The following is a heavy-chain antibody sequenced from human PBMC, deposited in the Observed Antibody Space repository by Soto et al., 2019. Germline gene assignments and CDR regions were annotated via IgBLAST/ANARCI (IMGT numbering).Heavy chain of an antibody. Sequence: EVQLVESGGGLVQPGGSLRLSCADSGFSFSSYWMHWLRQGPEKGLVWVSRINTDGSNTNYADSVRGRFTISRDNAKSTLYLQMNSLRAEDTAVYYCERSPGGYYTDWGQGTVVTVSS. CDR2: INTDGSNT. CDR3: ERSPGGYYTD. D-gene: IGHD2-8*02. V-gene: IGHV3-74*01. J-gene: IGHJ3*01. CDR1: GFSFSSYW.